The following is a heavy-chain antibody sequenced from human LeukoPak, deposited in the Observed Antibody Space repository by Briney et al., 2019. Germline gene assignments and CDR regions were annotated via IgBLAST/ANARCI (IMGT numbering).Heavy chain of an antibody. J-gene: IGHJ4*02. CDR2: ISAYNGNT. V-gene: IGHV1-18*01. CDR1: GYTFTSYG. CDR3: AREPVVCYSVCYFDY. D-gene: IGHD2-15*01. Sequence: AASVKVSCKASGYTFTSYGISWVRQAPGQGLEWMGWISAYNGNTNYAQKLQGRVTMTTDTSTSTAYMELRSLRSDDTAVYYCAREPVVCYSVCYFDYWGQGTLVTVSS.